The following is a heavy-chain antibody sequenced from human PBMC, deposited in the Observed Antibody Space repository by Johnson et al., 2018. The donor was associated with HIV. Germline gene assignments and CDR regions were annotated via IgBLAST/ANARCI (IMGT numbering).Heavy chain of an antibody. CDR2: IKQDGSEK. V-gene: IGHV3-7*01. CDR1: GFTLSTYW. Sequence: VQLVESGGGLVQPGGSLRLSCAASGFTLSTYWMSWVRQAPGKGLEWVANIKQDGSEKYCVDSVKGRFTISRDNAKNSLYLQMNSLRAEDTAVYYCARGGLLWFGHPADWGQVTMVTVSS. CDR3: ARGGLLWFGHPAD. J-gene: IGHJ3*01. D-gene: IGHD3-10*01.